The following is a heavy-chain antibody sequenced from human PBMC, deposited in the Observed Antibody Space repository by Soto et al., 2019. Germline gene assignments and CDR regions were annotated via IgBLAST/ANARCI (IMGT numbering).Heavy chain of an antibody. CDR3: SRSLDF. V-gene: IGHV3-30*03. CDR2: ISCDGSEK. CDR1: GFTFSSYG. Sequence: GGSLRLSCAASGFTFSSYGMHWVRQAPGKGLEWVAVISCDGSEKHYVDSVKGRFTISRDNAKNSLYLQMSSLTAEDSALYYCSRSLDFWGQGTRVTVSS. J-gene: IGHJ4*02.